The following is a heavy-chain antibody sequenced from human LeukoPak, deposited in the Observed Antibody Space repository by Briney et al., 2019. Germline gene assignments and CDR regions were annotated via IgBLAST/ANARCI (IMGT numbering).Heavy chain of an antibody. CDR3: ARSELGPTSYFDY. CDR2: IYYSGST. CDR1: GGSISSYY. V-gene: IGHV4-59*01. D-gene: IGHD7-27*01. Sequence: SETLSLTCTVSGGSISSYYWRWIRQPPGKGLEWIGYIYYSGSTNYNPSLKSRVTISVDTSKNQFSLKLSSVAAADTAVYYCARSELGPTSYFDYWGQGTLVTVSS. J-gene: IGHJ4*02.